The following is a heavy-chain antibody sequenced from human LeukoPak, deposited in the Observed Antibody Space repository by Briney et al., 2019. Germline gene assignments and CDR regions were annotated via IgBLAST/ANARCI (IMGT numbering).Heavy chain of an antibody. CDR1: GGTFSSYA. V-gene: IGHV1-69*13. D-gene: IGHD5-18*01. Sequence: ASVKVSCKASGGTFSSYAISWVRQAPGQGLEWMGGIIPIFGTANYAQKFQGRVTITADESTSTAYMELSSLRSEDTAVYYCSRGYSYGSGSHWGQGTLVTVSS. J-gene: IGHJ4*02. CDR3: SRGYSYGSGSH. CDR2: IIPIFGTA.